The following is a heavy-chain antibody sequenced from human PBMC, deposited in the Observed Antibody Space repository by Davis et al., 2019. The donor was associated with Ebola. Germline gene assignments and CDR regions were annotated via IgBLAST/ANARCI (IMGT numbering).Heavy chain of an antibody. CDR3: ASNNSPYSSSWSSFDY. Sequence: ASVKVSCKASGYTFTGYYMHWVRQAPGQGLEWMGWINPNSGGTNYAQKFQGWVTMTRDTSISTAYMELSRLRSDDTAVFYCASNNSPYSSSWSSFDYWGQGTLVTVSS. CDR1: GYTFTGYY. J-gene: IGHJ4*02. V-gene: IGHV1-2*04. D-gene: IGHD6-13*01. CDR2: INPNSGGT.